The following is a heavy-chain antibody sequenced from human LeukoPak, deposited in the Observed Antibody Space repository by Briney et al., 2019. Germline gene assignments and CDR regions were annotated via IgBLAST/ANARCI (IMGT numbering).Heavy chain of an antibody. CDR1: GFTFDDYG. D-gene: IGHD2-2*01. Sequence: GGSLRLSCAASGFTFDDYGMSWVRQAPGKGLEWVSGINWDGGSTGYADSVKGRFTISRDNAKNSLYLQMNSLRAEDTALYYCARDLGYVTEGGFDYWGQGTLVTVSS. J-gene: IGHJ4*02. V-gene: IGHV3-20*04. CDR2: INWDGGST. CDR3: ARDLGYVTEGGFDY.